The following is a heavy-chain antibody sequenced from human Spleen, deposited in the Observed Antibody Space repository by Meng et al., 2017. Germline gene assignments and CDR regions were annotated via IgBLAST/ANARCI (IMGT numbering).Heavy chain of an antibody. Sequence: SETLSLTCAVYGGSFSGYYWSWIRQPPGKGLEWIGEINHSGSTNYNPSLKSRVTISVDTSKNQFSLKLSSVTAADTAVYYCARGGRIAPTLFDYWGQGTLVTVSS. CDR1: GGSFSGYY. CDR3: ARGGRIAPTLFDY. D-gene: IGHD6-6*01. J-gene: IGHJ4*02. CDR2: INHSGST. V-gene: IGHV4-34*01.